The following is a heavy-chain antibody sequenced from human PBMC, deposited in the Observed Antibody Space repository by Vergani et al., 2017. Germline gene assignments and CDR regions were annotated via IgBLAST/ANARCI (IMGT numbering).Heavy chain of an antibody. CDR3: ARGRRGMYRRLGGYEMDV. V-gene: IGHV4-34*01. CDR2: INHSGST. D-gene: IGHD3-10*01. J-gene: IGHJ6*04. CDR1: GGSFSGYY. Sequence: QVQLQQWGAGLLKPSETLSLTCAVYGGSFSGYYWSWIRQPPGKGLEWIGEINHSGSTNYNPSLKSRVTISVDTSKNQFSLKLSSLTAADTAVYYCARGRRGMYRRLGGYEMDVWGKGTTVTVSS.